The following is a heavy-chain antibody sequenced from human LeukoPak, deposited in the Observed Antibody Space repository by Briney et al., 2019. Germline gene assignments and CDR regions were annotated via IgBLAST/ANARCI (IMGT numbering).Heavy chain of an antibody. CDR3: ARTDYGDATGGNWFDP. CDR2: MKTYNGDT. CDR1: GYTFTSYA. Sequence: ASVKVSCKASGYTFTSYAMNWVRQAPGQGLEWMGWMKTYNGDTGYAQKFQGRVTMTRNTSVSTAYMELSSLTSEDTAVYYCARTDYGDATGGNWFDPWGQGTLVTVSS. D-gene: IGHD4-17*01. J-gene: IGHJ5*02. V-gene: IGHV1-8*02.